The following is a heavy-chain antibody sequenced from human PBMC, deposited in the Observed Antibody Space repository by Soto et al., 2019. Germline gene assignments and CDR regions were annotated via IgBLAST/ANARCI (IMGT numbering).Heavy chain of an antibody. CDR1: SGSISSSNW. V-gene: IGHV4-4*02. CDR3: ARGVLYYDFWSGPNAFDI. J-gene: IGHJ3*02. Sequence: SETLSLTCAVSSGSISSSNWWSWVRQPPGKGLEWIGEIYHSGSTNYNPPLKSRVTISVDKSKNQFSLKPSSVTAADTAVYYCARGVLYYDFWSGPNAFDIWGQGTMVTVSS. CDR2: IYHSGST. D-gene: IGHD3-3*01.